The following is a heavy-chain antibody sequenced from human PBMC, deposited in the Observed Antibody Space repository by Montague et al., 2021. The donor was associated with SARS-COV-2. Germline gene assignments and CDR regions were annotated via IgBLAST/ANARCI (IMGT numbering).Heavy chain of an antibody. Sequence: SLRLSCAASGFTFSKFAMSWVRQAPGKGLEWVAVIEHEYRTIWHADSVKGRFIISRDDSKNTLYLQMASLRVEDTAVYYCVKDVDAWGYNLFDYWGQGTLVTVSS. D-gene: IGHD1-14*01. J-gene: IGHJ4*02. CDR2: IEHEYRTI. CDR3: VKDVDAWGYNLFDY. V-gene: IGHV3-23*03. CDR1: GFTFSKFA.